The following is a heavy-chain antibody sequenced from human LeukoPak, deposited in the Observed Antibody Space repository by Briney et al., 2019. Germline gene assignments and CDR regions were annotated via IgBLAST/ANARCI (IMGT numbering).Heavy chain of an antibody. D-gene: IGHD1-26*01. CDR3: ARAQYSGSYRGPGDYYYYGMDV. Sequence: ASVKVSCKASGYTFTSYDINWVRQATGQGLEWMGWMNPNSGNTGYAQKFQGRVTMTRNTSISTAYMELSSLRSEDTAVYYCARAQYSGSYRGPGDYYYYGMDVWGQGTTVTVSS. CDR2: MNPNSGNT. V-gene: IGHV1-8*01. CDR1: GYTFTSYD. J-gene: IGHJ6*02.